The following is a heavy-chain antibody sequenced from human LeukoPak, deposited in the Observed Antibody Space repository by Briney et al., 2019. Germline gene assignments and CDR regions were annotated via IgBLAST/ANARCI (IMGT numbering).Heavy chain of an antibody. V-gene: IGHV4-39*01. J-gene: IGHJ5*02. CDR2: IYYSGST. D-gene: IGHD5-18*01. Sequence: SETLSLTCTVSGGSISSSDYYWGWVRQPPGKGLEWIGNIYYSGSTYYSPSLQSRVTIPVDTSKNQFSLKLSSVTAADTAVYYCARLPRVETATGPGGQGTLATVPS. CDR1: GGSISSSDYY. CDR3: ARLPRVETATGP.